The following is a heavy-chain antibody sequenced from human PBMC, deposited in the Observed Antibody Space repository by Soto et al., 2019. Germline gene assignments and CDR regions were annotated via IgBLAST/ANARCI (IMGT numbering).Heavy chain of an antibody. CDR2: IYYSGST. Sequence: PSETLSLTCTVSGGSISSSSYYWGWIRQPPGKGLEWIGSIYYSGSTYYNPSLKSRVTISVDTSKNQFSLKLSSVTAADTAVYYCARQKDYVWGSSRSSPLYWGQGTRVTVSS. V-gene: IGHV4-39*01. CDR1: GGSISSSSYY. CDR3: ARQKDYVWGSSRSSPLY. J-gene: IGHJ4*02. D-gene: IGHD3-16*02.